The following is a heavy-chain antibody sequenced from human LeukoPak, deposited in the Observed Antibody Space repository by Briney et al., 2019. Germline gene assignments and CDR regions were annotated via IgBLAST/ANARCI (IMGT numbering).Heavy chain of an antibody. D-gene: IGHD5-12*01. Sequence: GGSLRLSCAASGFTFDDYGMSWVRQAPGKGLEWVSAISGSGGSTYYADSVKGRFTISRDNSKNTLYLQMNSLRAEDTAVYYCAKGNSGYAAGPFDYWGQGTLVTVSS. V-gene: IGHV3-23*01. CDR2: ISGSGGST. J-gene: IGHJ4*02. CDR3: AKGNSGYAAGPFDY. CDR1: GFTFDDYG.